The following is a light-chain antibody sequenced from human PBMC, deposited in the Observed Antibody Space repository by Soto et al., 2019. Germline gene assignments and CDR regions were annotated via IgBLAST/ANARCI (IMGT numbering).Light chain of an antibody. CDR3: QHYNDFF. CDR2: KAS. V-gene: IGKV1-5*03. CDR1: QSISSW. Sequence: DIQMTQSPSTLSASVGDRVTITCRASQSISSWLAWYQQTPGKPPKLLIYKASNLQRGAPSRFSGSGSGTEFTLTITSLQPDDFGTYYCQHYNDFFFGPGTKVDVK. J-gene: IGKJ3*01.